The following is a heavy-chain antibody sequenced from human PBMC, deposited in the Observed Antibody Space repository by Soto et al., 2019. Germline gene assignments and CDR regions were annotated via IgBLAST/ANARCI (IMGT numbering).Heavy chain of an antibody. CDR2: ISAYNGNT. Sequence: ASVKVSCKASGYTFTSYGISWVRQAPGQGLEWMGWISAYNGNTNYAQKLQGRVTMTTDTSTSTAYMELRSLRSDDTAVYYCARRYYDSSGYYRDFDYCGQGTLVTVSS. J-gene: IGHJ4*02. V-gene: IGHV1-18*04. CDR1: GYTFTSYG. CDR3: ARRYYDSSGYYRDFDY. D-gene: IGHD3-22*01.